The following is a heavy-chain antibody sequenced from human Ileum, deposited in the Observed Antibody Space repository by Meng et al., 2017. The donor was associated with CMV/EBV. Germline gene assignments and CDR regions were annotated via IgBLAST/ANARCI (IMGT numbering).Heavy chain of an antibody. Sequence: ASVKVSCKASGYTFTSYYMHWVRQAPGQGLEWMGIINPSSGSTSYAQKFQGRVTMTRDTSTSTVYMELSSLRSEDTTVYYCARDSGNFVVVPAATYYFDYWGQGTLVTVSS. CDR2: INPSSGST. J-gene: IGHJ4*02. CDR1: GYTFTSYY. CDR3: ARDSGNFVVVPAATYYFDY. V-gene: IGHV1-46*01. D-gene: IGHD2-2*01.